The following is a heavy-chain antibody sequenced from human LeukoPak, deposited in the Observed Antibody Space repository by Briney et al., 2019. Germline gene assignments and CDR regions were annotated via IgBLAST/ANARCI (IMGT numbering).Heavy chain of an antibody. CDR1: GYTFTNYV. D-gene: IGHD3-9*01. CDR3: ARVYDILTDYSDWFDP. J-gene: IGHJ5*02. CDR2: INPNSGGT. Sequence: ASVKVSCKASGYTFTNYVISWVRQTPGQGLEWMGWINPNSGGTNYAQKFQGRVTMTRDTSISTAYMELSRLRSDDTAVYYCARVYDILTDYSDWFDPWGQGTLVTVSS. V-gene: IGHV1-2*02.